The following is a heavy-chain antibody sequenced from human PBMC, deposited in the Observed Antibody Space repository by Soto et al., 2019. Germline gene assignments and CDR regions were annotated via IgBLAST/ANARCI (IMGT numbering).Heavy chain of an antibody. V-gene: IGHV3-11*01. CDR2: ISSSSATI. CDR1: GFTFSDDY. D-gene: IGHD3-16*01. Sequence: PGGSLRLSCAASGFTFSDDYMSWIRQAPGKGLEWVSFISSSSATIYYADSVKGRFTISRDNTMNSLYLQMSSLRVEDTAVYYCARESKEGYNYVWGQGTLVTVSS. J-gene: IGHJ4*02. CDR3: ARESKEGYNYV.